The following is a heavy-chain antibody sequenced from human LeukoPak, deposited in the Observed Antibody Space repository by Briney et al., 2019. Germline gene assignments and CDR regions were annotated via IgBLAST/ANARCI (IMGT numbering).Heavy chain of an antibody. V-gene: IGHV3-30*04. CDR2: LSYDGSNK. D-gene: IGHD1-26*01. CDR1: GFSFCSYA. CDR3: ARDLSGSFSFDY. Sequence: GGSLRLSCAASGFSFCSYAMHWVRQAPGKGLVWVAALSYDGSNKYYADSVKGRFTISRDNSKNTLYLQMNSLRAEDTAVYFCARDLSGSFSFDYWGQGALVTVSS. J-gene: IGHJ4*02.